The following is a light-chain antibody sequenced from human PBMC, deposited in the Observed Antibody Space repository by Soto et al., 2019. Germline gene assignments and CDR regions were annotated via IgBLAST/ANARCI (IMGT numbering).Light chain of an antibody. V-gene: IGLV1-44*01. Sequence: QSSLRQPPSASGAPGHRFTISCSGSTSNIGSNTVNWYQHLPGSAPKLLIYGNDQRPSGVPDRFSGSKFGPSASLAIGGLQSEDEAEHYCASWDDSLNAWVFGGGTKVTVL. CDR3: ASWDDSLNAWV. J-gene: IGLJ3*02. CDR1: TSNIGSNT. CDR2: GND.